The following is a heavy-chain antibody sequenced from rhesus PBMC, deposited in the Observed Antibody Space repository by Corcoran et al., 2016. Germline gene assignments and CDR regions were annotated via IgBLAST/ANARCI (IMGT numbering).Heavy chain of an antibody. V-gene: IGHV4-173*01. Sequence: QVQLQESGPGLVKPSETLSLTCAVSGGSISDDYYWSWIRQPPGKGLEWIGRISGSVGSPDYNPSLKSRVTISTDTSKNQFSRKLSSVTAADTAVDYCASAAAAGHIDYWGQGVLVTVSS. D-gene: IGHD6S26*01. J-gene: IGHJ4*01. CDR2: ISGSVGSP. CDR1: GGSISDDYY. CDR3: ASAAAAGHIDY.